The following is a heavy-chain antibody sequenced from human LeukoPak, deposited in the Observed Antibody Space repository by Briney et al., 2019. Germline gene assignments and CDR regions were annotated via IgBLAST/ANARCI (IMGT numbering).Heavy chain of an antibody. D-gene: IGHD3-10*01. CDR3: ARGSSGSYYNSRFDY. J-gene: IGHJ4*02. CDR1: GFTFSSYA. Sequence: GGSLRLSCAASGFTFSSYAMNWVRQAPGKGLEWVSAISGSGGSTYYADSVKGRFTISRANSKNTLYLQMNSLRAEDTAVYYCARGSSGSYYNSRFDYWGQGTLVTISS. V-gene: IGHV3-23*01. CDR2: ISGSGGST.